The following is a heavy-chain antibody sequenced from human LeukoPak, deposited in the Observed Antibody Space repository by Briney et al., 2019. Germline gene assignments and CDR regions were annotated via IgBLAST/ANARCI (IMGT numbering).Heavy chain of an antibody. J-gene: IGHJ6*02. V-gene: IGHV3-30-3*01. Sequence: GRPLRLSCAASGFTFSSYAMHWVRQAPGKGLEWVAVISYDGSNKYYADSVKGRFTISRDNSKNTLYLQMNSLRAEDTAVYYCAREYYDFWSGPVGYYYGMDVWGQGTTVTVSS. D-gene: IGHD3-3*01. CDR3: AREYYDFWSGPVGYYYGMDV. CDR2: ISYDGSNK. CDR1: GFTFSSYA.